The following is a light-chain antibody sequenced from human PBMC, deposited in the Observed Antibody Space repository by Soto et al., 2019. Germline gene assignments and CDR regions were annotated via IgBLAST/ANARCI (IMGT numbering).Light chain of an antibody. V-gene: IGLV2-14*01. CDR2: GVS. CDR1: RSDIGSYNY. CDR3: ISYTGSSTSYV. Sequence: QSALTPPASVSGSPGQSITISRSGTRSDIGSYNYVAWYQQFPGKTPKILIYGVSNRPSRVSSRFSGSKSGNTASLTISGLQAEDEADYYCISYTGSSTSYVFGSGTKV. J-gene: IGLJ1*01.